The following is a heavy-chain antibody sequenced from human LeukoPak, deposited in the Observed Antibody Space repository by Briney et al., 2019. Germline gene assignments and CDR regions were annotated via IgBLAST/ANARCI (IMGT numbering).Heavy chain of an antibody. CDR2: ISSSGSYI. D-gene: IGHD5-24*01. Sequence: PGGSLRLSCAASGFTFSSYNMNWVRQAPGKGLEWVSSISSSGSYIYYADSVEGRFTVSRDNAKNSLYLQMNSLRVEDTAVYYCARGTQRWLQFFFDYWGQGTLVTVSS. CDR1: GFTFSSYN. J-gene: IGHJ4*02. CDR3: ARGTQRWLQFFFDY. V-gene: IGHV3-21*01.